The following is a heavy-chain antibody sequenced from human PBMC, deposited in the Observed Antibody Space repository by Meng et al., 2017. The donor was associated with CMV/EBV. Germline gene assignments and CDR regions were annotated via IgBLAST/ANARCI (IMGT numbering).Heavy chain of an antibody. CDR3: ARGGAARPPS. CDR1: GFTFSSYS. V-gene: IGHV3-21*01. D-gene: IGHD6-6*01. J-gene: IGHJ5*02. CDR2: ISSSSSYI. Sequence: GESLKISCAASGFTFSSYSMNWVHQAPGKGLEWVSSISSSSSYIYYADSVKGRFTISRDNAKNSLYLQMNSLRAEDTAVYYCARGGAARPPSWGQGTLVTVSS.